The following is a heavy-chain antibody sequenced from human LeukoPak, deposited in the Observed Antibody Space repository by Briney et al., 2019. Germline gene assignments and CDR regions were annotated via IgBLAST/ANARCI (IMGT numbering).Heavy chain of an antibody. Sequence: PGGSLRLSCAASGFTLSRYGMHWVRQAPGKGLEWVAFIRFDGSIKYYADPVKGRFAISRDNSKNTLYLQMNSLRAEDTAVYYCARGGVYCSSTSCHDAFDIWGQGTMVTVSS. V-gene: IGHV3-30*02. J-gene: IGHJ3*02. CDR1: GFTLSRYG. D-gene: IGHD2-2*01. CDR2: IRFDGSIK. CDR3: ARGGVYCSSTSCHDAFDI.